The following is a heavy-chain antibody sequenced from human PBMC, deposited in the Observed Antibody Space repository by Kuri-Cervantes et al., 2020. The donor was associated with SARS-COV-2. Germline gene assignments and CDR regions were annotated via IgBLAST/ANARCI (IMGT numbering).Heavy chain of an antibody. Sequence: ASVKVSCKASGYTFTGYYMHWVRQAPGQGLEWMGWINPNSGGTNYAQKLQGRVTMTTDTSTSTAYMELRSLRSDDTAVYYCARVGIVVVVAAIPDWFDPWGQGTLVTVSS. D-gene: IGHD2-15*01. V-gene: IGHV1-2*02. CDR3: ARVGIVVVVAAIPDWFDP. CDR2: INPNSGGT. J-gene: IGHJ5*02. CDR1: GYTFTGYY.